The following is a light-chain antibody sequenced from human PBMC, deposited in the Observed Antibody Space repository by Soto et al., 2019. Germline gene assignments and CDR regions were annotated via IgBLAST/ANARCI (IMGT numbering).Light chain of an antibody. V-gene: IGKV3-15*01. CDR3: QQYNNLPLLT. CDR1: QSVSSN. Sequence: ENVLTQYPGTLSLSPGERATLSCRASQSVSSNLAWYQQKPGQAPRLLIYGASTRATGIPARFSGSGSGTEFTLTISSLQSEDFAVYYCQQYNNLPLLTFCGGTKVDIK. J-gene: IGKJ4*01. CDR2: GAS.